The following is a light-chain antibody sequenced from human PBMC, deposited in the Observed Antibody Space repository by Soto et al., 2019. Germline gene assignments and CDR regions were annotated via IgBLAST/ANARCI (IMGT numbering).Light chain of an antibody. CDR1: QSPVYSDGITY. Sequence: DVVMTQSPLSLPVTLGQPASISCKSSQSPVYSDGITYLNWFQQRPGQSPRRLIYQVSIRDSGVPDRFSGSGSGTDFTLKISRVEAEDVGFYYCMQGAHWPWTFGQGTKVDIK. J-gene: IGKJ1*01. CDR2: QVS. V-gene: IGKV2-30*01. CDR3: MQGAHWPWT.